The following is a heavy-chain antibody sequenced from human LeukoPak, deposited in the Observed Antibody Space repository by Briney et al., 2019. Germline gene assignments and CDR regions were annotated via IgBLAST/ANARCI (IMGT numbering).Heavy chain of an antibody. V-gene: IGHV4-59*13. CDR2: IYYSGST. CDR1: GGSISSYY. D-gene: IGHD3-3*01. J-gene: IGHJ4*02. Sequence: PSETLSLTCTVSGGSISSYYWSWIRQPPGKGLEWIGYIYYSGSTNYNPSLKSRVTISVDMSKNQFSLKLSSVTAADTAVYYCAKDAAIFGVRGYFDYWGQGTLVTVSS. CDR3: AKDAAIFGVRGYFDY.